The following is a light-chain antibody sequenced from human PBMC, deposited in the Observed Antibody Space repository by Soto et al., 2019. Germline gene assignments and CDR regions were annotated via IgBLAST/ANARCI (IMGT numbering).Light chain of an antibody. J-gene: IGKJ3*01. CDR1: QSLLHSNGYNY. Sequence: DIVMTQSPLSLPVTPGEPASISCRSSQSLLHSNGYNYLDWYVQKPGQSPQLLIYLGSTRASGVPDRFSGSESGTEFTLKISRVEAEDVGIYYCMQARESPFTFGPGTKVDIK. CDR3: MQARESPFT. CDR2: LGS. V-gene: IGKV2-28*01.